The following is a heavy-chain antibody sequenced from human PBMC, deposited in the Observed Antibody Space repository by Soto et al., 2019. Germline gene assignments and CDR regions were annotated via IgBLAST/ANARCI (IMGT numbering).Heavy chain of an antibody. CDR2: INPSGGST. D-gene: IGHD2-15*01. J-gene: IGHJ4*02. CDR3: ARAERYCRGGSCSGHRPFDY. Sequence: AAVKVSCKASGYTFTSYYMHWVRQAPGQGLEWMGIINPSGGSTSYAQKFQGRVTMTRDTSTSTVYMELSSLRSEDTAVYYCARAERYCRGGSCSGHRPFDYWGQGTMVTVSP. CDR1: GYTFTSYY. V-gene: IGHV1-46*01.